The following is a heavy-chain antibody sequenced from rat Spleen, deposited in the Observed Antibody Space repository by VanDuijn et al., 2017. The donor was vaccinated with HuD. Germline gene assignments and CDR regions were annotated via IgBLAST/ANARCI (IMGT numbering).Heavy chain of an antibody. CDR3: ASLYSSYSLYYFDY. J-gene: IGHJ2*01. V-gene: IGHV3-3*01. CDR1: GYSITSSYR. Sequence: EVQLQESGPGLVKPSQSLSLTCSVTGYSITSSYRWNWIRKFPGNKLEWMGYINSAGSTNYNPSLKSRISITSDTSKNQFFLQVNSVTTEDTATYYCASLYSSYSLYYFDYWGQGVMVTVSS. CDR2: INSAGST. D-gene: IGHD1-2*01.